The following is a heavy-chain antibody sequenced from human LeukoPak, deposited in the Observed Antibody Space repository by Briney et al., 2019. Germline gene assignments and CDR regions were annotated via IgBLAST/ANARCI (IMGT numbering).Heavy chain of an antibody. Sequence: GGSLRLSCAASGFNFDSYAMHWVRQAPGKGLEWVAFIRYDGNTKYYADSVKGRFTISRDNSKNTLYLQMNSLRAEDTAVYYCAKVEGCSSTSCSENYWGQGTLVTVSS. CDR2: IRYDGNTK. D-gene: IGHD2-2*01. CDR1: GFNFDSYA. CDR3: AKVEGCSSTSCSENY. J-gene: IGHJ4*02. V-gene: IGHV3-30*02.